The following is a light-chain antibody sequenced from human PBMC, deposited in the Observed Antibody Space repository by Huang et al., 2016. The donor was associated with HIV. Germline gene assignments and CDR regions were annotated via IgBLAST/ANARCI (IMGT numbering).Light chain of an antibody. Sequence: EIVLTQSPAHLSLSPGERATRSCRASQSVSSYLAWYQQKPSQAPRLLVYDASSRATGLPARFSGSGSGTDLTLTISSLEPEDFAVYYCQQSSNWPPTFGQGTQLEIK. J-gene: IGKJ5*01. CDR3: QQSSNWPPT. CDR1: QSVSSY. CDR2: DAS. V-gene: IGKV3-11*01.